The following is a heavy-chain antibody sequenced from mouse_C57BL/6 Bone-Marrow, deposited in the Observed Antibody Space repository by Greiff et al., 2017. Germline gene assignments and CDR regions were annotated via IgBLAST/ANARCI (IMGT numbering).Heavy chain of an antibody. CDR1: GYTFTSYW. Sequence: QVQLQQSGAELAKPGASVKLSCKASGYTFTSYWMHWVKQRPGQGLEWIGYINPSSGYTKYNQKFKDKATLTADKSSSTAYIQLSSLTYEDSAVXFCARPPDYYYDGYAMDYWGQGTSVTVSS. D-gene: IGHD2-4*01. J-gene: IGHJ4*01. CDR3: ARPPDYYYDGYAMDY. V-gene: IGHV1-7*01. CDR2: INPSSGYT.